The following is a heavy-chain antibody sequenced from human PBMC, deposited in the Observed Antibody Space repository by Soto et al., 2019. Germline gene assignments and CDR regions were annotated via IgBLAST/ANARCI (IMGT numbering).Heavy chain of an antibody. D-gene: IGHD2-21*01. V-gene: IGHV4-31*03. J-gene: IGHJ4*02. CDR3: ARDQGGDLDY. Sequence: QVQLQESGPGLMKPSQTLSLTCTVSGASIGRGGYYWTWIRQHPGKALEWMGHIHFSGETNYNPSLMGRLTMSLDTSTNQFSLSLAAVTAADTAMYCCARDQGGDLDYWGQGTLVTVSS. CDR2: IHFSGET. CDR1: GASIGRGGYY.